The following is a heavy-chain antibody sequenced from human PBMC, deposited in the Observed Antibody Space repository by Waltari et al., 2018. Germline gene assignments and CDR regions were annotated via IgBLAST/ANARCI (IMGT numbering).Heavy chain of an antibody. CDR1: GGSISSGGYY. V-gene: IGHV4-31*03. D-gene: IGHD6-13*01. CDR2: IYYRGRT. Sequence: QVQLQESGPGLVKPSQTLSLTCTVSGGSISSGGYYWSWIRQHPGKGLEWIGYIYYRGRTDYNPSLKSRVTISVDTSKNQFSLKLSSVTAADTAVYYCAREPGIAAAGDYWGQGTLVTVSS. CDR3: AREPGIAAAGDY. J-gene: IGHJ4*02.